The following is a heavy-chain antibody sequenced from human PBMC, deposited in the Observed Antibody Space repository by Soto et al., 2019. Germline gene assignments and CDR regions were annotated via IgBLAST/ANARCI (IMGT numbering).Heavy chain of an antibody. CDR3: ARDPVRVYSSSWSHFDY. CDR1: GYTFTSYA. V-gene: IGHV1-3*01. Sequence: QVQLVQSGAEVKKPGASVKVSCKASGYTFTSYAMHWVRQAPGQRLEWMGWINAGNGNTKYSQKFQGRVTITRDTSASTAYMELSSLRSEDTAVYYCARDPVRVYSSSWSHFDYWGQGTLVTVSS. CDR2: INAGNGNT. J-gene: IGHJ4*02. D-gene: IGHD6-13*01.